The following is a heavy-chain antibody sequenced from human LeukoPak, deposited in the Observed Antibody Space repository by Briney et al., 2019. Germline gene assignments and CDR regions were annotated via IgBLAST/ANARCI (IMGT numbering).Heavy chain of an antibody. CDR3: ARVGSSGWYLDIDNWFDP. CDR1: GYTFSSAW. J-gene: IGHJ5*02. Sequence: PGGSLRLSCVASGYTFSSAWMQWVRQAPGKGLMWVSRIKTDGSTDYADSVKGRFTISRDNAKNTLYLQMNSLRADDTAVYYCARVGSSGWYLDIDNWFDPWGQGTLVTVSS. V-gene: IGHV3-74*01. D-gene: IGHD6-19*01. CDR2: IKTDGST.